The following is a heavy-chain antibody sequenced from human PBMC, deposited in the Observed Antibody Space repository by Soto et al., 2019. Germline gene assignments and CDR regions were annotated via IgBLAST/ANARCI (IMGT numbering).Heavy chain of an antibody. CDR1: GGSFSGYY. CDR3: ASGLYGDYVFDY. Sequence: QVQLQQWGAGLLKPSETLSLTCAVYGGSFSGYYWSWIRQPPGKGLEWIGEINHSRSTNYNPSLSSRVTISVDTSKNQFSLKLSSVTAADTSVYYCASGLYGDYVFDYWGQGTLVTVSS. J-gene: IGHJ4*02. V-gene: IGHV4-34*01. CDR2: INHSRST. D-gene: IGHD4-17*01.